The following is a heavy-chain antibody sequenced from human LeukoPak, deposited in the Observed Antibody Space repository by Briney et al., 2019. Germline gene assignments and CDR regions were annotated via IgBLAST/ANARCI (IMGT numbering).Heavy chain of an antibody. V-gene: IGHV4-59*01. Sequence: SETLSLTCTVSGDSISSYHWTWIRQSPGKGLEWIGYISYSGSTNSNPSLKSRVTMSVDTSKNQFSLKLNSVTAADTAVYYCARSIILVRGIIYFFYYYMDVWGKGTTVTVYS. CDR2: ISYSGST. D-gene: IGHD3-10*01. CDR1: GDSISSYH. CDR3: ARSIILVRGIIYFFYYYMDV. J-gene: IGHJ6*03.